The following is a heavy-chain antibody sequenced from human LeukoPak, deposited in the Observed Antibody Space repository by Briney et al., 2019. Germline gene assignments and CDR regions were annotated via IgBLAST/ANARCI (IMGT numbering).Heavy chain of an antibody. CDR1: GGTFSSYA. V-gene: IGHV1-69*01. D-gene: IGHD4-17*01. CDR2: IIPIFGTA. J-gene: IGHJ4*02. CDR3: ARLEITTVTTSDY. Sequence: SVKVSCKASGGTFSSYAISWVQQAPGQGLEGMGGIIPIFGTANYAQKFQGRVTITADESTSTAYMELSSLRSEDTAVYQCARLEITTVTTSDYWGQGTLVTVSS.